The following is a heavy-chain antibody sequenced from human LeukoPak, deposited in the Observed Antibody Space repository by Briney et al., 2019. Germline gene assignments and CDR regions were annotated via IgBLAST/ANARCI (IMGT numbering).Heavy chain of an antibody. CDR1: GDSVSSNSAA. CDR2: TYYRSKWYN. CDR3: AREKWIQLWPRYFDY. Sequence: KRSQTLSLTCAISGDSVSSNSAAWNWIRQSPSRGLEWLGRTYYRSKWYNDYAVSVKSRITINPDTSKNQFSLQLSSVTPEDTAVYYCAREKWIQLWPRYFDYWGQGTLVTVSS. D-gene: IGHD5-18*01. J-gene: IGHJ4*02. V-gene: IGHV6-1*01.